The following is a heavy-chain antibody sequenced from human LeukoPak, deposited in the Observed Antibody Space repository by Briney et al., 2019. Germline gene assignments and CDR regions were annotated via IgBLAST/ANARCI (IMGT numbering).Heavy chain of an antibody. CDR3: ARSSSSWDYYYYYYYMDV. J-gene: IGHJ6*03. V-gene: IGHV1-69*13. Sequence: GASVKVSCKASGRTFSSYAISWVRQAPGQGLEWMGGIIPIFGTANYAQKFQGRVTITADESTSTAYMELSSLRSEDTAVYYCARSSSSWDYYYYYYYMDVWGKGTTVTVSS. D-gene: IGHD6-13*01. CDR1: GRTFSSYA. CDR2: IIPIFGTA.